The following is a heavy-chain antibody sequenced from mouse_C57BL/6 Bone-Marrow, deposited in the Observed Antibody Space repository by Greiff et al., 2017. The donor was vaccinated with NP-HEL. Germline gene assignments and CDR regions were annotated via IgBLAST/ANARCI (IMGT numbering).Heavy chain of an antibody. Sequence: EVQLQESGAELVRPGASVKLSCTASGFNIKDDYMHWVKQRPEQGLEWIGWIDPENGDTEYASKFQGKATITADTSSNTAYLQLSSLTSEDTAVYYCTSLRWSSLDYWGQGTSVTVSS. J-gene: IGHJ4*01. D-gene: IGHD2-1*01. CDR3: TSLRWSSLDY. CDR2: IDPENGDT. V-gene: IGHV14-4*01. CDR1: GFNIKDDY.